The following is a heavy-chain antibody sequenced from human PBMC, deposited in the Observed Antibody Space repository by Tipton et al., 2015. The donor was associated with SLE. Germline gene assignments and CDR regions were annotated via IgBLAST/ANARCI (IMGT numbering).Heavy chain of an antibody. Sequence: GLVKPSETLSLTCAVYGGSFSGYYWSWIRQPPGKGLEWIGEINHSGSTNYKPSLKSRVTISVDTSKNQFSLKLSSVTAADTAVYYCASGILTGNAAFDIWGPGTMVTVS. J-gene: IGHJ3*02. CDR1: GGSFSGYY. CDR3: ASGILTGNAAFDI. D-gene: IGHD3-9*01. CDR2: INHSGST. V-gene: IGHV4-34*01.